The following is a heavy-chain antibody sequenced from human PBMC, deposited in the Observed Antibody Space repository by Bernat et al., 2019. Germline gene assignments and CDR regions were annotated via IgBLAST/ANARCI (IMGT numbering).Heavy chain of an antibody. D-gene: IGHD2-8*02. CDR2: ISSSSSYT. CDR1: GFTFSDYY. Sequence: QVQLVESGGGLVKPGGSLRLSCAASGFTFSDYYMSWIRQAPGKGLKWVSYISSSSSYTNYADSVKGRFTISRDNAKNSLYLQMNSLRAEDTAVYYCARDARDCTGGVCYNYYYYMDVWGKGTTVTVSS. V-gene: IGHV3-11*06. J-gene: IGHJ6*03. CDR3: ARDARDCTGGVCYNYYYYMDV.